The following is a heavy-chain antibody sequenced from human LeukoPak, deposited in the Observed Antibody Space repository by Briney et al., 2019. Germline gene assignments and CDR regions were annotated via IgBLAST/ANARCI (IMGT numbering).Heavy chain of an antibody. Sequence: SETLSLTCTVSSGSISSYYWSWIRQPPGKGLEWIGYIYYSGTTNYNPSLKSRVTISVDTSKNQFSLKLSSVTAADTAVYYCVRSRYNGNYDLLFDPWGQGTLVTVSS. CDR2: IYYSGTT. D-gene: IGHD1-7*01. CDR3: VRSRYNGNYDLLFDP. J-gene: IGHJ5*02. V-gene: IGHV4-59*01. CDR1: SGSISSYY.